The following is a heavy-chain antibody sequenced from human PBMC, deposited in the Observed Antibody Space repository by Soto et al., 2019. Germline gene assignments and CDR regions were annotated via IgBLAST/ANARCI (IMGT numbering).Heavy chain of an antibody. D-gene: IGHD6-19*01. V-gene: IGHV3-33*01. CDR2: IWYDGSNN. CDR1: GFTFTTYG. CDR3: VRDSRQSSGWYGYFQP. J-gene: IGHJ1*01. Sequence: QVQLVESGGGVVQPGRSLTLSCAASGFTFTTYGMHWVRQAPGKGLEWVAVIWYDGSNNYYADSVKGRFTISKDNSKNTLYLQMNSLRAEDTAVYYCVRDSRQSSGWYGYFQPWGQGTLVTVSS.